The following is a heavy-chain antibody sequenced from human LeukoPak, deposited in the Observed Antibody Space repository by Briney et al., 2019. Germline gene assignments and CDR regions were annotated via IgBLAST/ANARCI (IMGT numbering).Heavy chain of an antibody. CDR1: GGSISSYY. D-gene: IGHD2-15*01. J-gene: IGHJ4*02. CDR3: ASFVVVVAAIDY. Sequence: PSETLSLTCTVSGGSISSYYWSWIRQPPGKGLEWIGYIYYSGSANYNPSLKSRVTISVDTSKNQFSLKLSSVTATDTAVYYCASFVVVVAAIDYWGQGTLVTVSS. CDR2: IYYSGSA. V-gene: IGHV4-59*08.